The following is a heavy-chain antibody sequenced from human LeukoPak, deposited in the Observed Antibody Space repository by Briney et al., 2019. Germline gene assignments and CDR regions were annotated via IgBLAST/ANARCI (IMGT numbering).Heavy chain of an antibody. J-gene: IGHJ5*02. CDR1: GYSISSTYC. CDR3: ARDFGQNFHGSGNKWFDP. V-gene: IGHV4-38-2*02. Sequence: SETLSLTCTVSGYSISSTYCWGWIRQSPGRGLEWIGSIYHTGSTFYNPSLTSRVTISVDTSKNQFSLNLASVTAPDTRVCFGARDFGQNFHGSGNKWFDPWGQGTLGTVSS. D-gene: IGHD3-10*01. CDR2: IYHTGST.